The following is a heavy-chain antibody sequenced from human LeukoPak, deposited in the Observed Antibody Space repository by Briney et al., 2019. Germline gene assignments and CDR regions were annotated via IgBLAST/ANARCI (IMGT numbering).Heavy chain of an antibody. CDR2: IYTSGST. J-gene: IGHJ4*02. CDR1: GGSISSYY. CDR3: ARQGYYYDSSGHFDY. V-gene: IGHV4-4*07. D-gene: IGHD3-22*01. Sequence: PSETLSLTCTVSGGSISSYYRSWIRQPAGKGLEWIGRIYTSGSTNYNPSLKSRVTISVDKSKKQFSLKLRSVTAADTAVYYCARQGYYYDSSGHFDYWGQGTLVTVSS.